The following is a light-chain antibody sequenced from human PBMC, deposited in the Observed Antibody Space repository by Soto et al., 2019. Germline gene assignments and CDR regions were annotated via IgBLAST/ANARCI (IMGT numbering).Light chain of an antibody. CDR3: SSYTSSSTLGV. CDR2: AVS. Sequence: QSALTQPASVSGSPGQSITISCTGTSSDVGGYNYVSWYQQHPDKAPKLMIYAVSNRPSGVSNRFSGSKSGNTASLTISELQAEDEAHYSCSSYTSSSTLGVFGTGTKLTVL. J-gene: IGLJ1*01. V-gene: IGLV2-14*01. CDR1: SSDVGGYNY.